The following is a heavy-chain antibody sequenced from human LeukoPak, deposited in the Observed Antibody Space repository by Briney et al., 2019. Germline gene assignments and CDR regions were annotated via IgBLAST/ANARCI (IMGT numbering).Heavy chain of an antibody. Sequence: ASVKVSCKASGYTFTGYYMHWVRQAPGQGLGWMGRIDPNSGGTNYAQKFQGRVTMTRDTSISTAYMELSRLRSDDTAVYYCASTPSRYSSSWYSAYWGQGTLVTVSS. CDR1: GYTFTGYY. V-gene: IGHV1-2*06. CDR3: ASTPSRYSSSWYSAY. J-gene: IGHJ4*02. D-gene: IGHD6-13*01. CDR2: IDPNSGGT.